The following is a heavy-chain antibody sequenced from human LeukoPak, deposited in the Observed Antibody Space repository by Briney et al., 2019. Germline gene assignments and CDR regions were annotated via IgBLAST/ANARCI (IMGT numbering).Heavy chain of an antibody. D-gene: IGHD3-10*01. CDR1: GGAFTRAA. CDR3: ATPRMNYYGSGSHYSYYYLDV. J-gene: IGHJ6*03. V-gene: IGHV1-69*13. Sequence: SVKVSRKASGGAFTRAAVSWVRQAPGQGLEWMGGVIPHSGTADYAQKFRGRVTLTADASTSTAYMELNSLTSEDTAVYYCATPRMNYYGSGSHYSYYYLDVWGSGTAVTVSS. CDR2: VIPHSGTA.